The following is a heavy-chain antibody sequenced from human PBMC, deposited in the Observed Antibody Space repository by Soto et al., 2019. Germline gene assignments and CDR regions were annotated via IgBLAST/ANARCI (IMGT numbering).Heavy chain of an antibody. V-gene: IGHV3-23*01. CDR3: ARDPLAVAGSPLNRFDP. D-gene: IGHD6-19*01. J-gene: IGHJ5*02. CDR2: IDNSGGHP. Sequence: EAQLLESGGGLVQPGGSLRLSCTASGFTFSSYALNWVRQAPGKGLEWVSAIDNSGGHPLYAGSVKGRFTISRDNSKNTLYLQMNSLRAEDTAIYYCARDPLAVAGSPLNRFDPWGQGTLVTVSS. CDR1: GFTFSSYA.